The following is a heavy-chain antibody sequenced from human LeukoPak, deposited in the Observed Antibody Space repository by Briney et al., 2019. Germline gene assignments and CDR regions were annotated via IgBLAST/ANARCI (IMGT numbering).Heavy chain of an antibody. Sequence: SQTLSLTCTVSGGSISSGDYYWSWIRQPPGKGLEWIGYIYYSGSTYYNPSLKSRVTISVDTSKNQSSLKLSSVTAADTAVYYCARTEVMDSSGYYYGSFDYWGQGTLVTVSS. D-gene: IGHD3-22*01. V-gene: IGHV4-30-4*08. J-gene: IGHJ4*02. CDR3: ARTEVMDSSGYYYGSFDY. CDR1: GGSISSGDYY. CDR2: IYYSGST.